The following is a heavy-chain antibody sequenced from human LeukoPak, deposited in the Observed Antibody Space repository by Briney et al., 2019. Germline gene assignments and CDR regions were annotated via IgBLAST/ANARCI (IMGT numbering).Heavy chain of an antibody. J-gene: IGHJ4*02. CDR3: AKEAPYGSRVFDY. CDR1: GFTFSSYS. CDR2: ISSSSSYI. D-gene: IGHD3-10*01. Sequence: GGSLRLSCAASGFTFSSYSMNWVRQAPGKGLEWVSSISSSSSYIYYADSVKGRFTISRDNAKNSLYLQMNSLRAEDTAVYYCAKEAPYGSRVFDYWGQGTLDTVSS. V-gene: IGHV3-21*04.